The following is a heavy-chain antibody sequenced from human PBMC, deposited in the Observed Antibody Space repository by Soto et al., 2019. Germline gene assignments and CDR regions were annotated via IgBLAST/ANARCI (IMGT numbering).Heavy chain of an antibody. V-gene: IGHV4-59*01. Sequence: SETLSLTCTVSGTSISSYYWSWIRQPPGKGLEWIAHIFFSGATNYSPSLKSRVTMSVDTSKSQFSLNLTSVTAADSAIYYCARGRSDSAGSSLGRRMDVWGQGTTVTVS. CDR1: GTSISSYY. CDR3: ARGRSDSAGSSLGRRMDV. J-gene: IGHJ6*02. CDR2: IFFSGAT. D-gene: IGHD3-10*01.